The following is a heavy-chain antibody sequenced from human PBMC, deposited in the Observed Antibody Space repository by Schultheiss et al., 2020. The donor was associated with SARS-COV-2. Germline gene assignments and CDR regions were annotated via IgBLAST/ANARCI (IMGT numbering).Heavy chain of an antibody. CDR1: GFSFSSYG. V-gene: IGHV3-30*18. J-gene: IGHJ5*02. Sequence: GGSLRLSCAASGFSFSSYGMHWVRQAPGKGLEWVAVISYDGINKDYADSVKGRFTVSRDNSKNTLYLQMNSLRAEDTAMYYCAKDSKYQLLPKGWFDPWGHGALGTSSS. CDR2: ISYDGINK. D-gene: IGHD2-2*01. CDR3: AKDSKYQLLPKGWFDP.